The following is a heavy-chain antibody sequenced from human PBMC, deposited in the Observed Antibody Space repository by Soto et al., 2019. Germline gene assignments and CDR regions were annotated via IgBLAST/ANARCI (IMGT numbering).Heavy chain of an antibody. V-gene: IGHV1-69*01. CDR1: GGTFSNYA. D-gene: IGHD6-13*01. CDR3: ARDNPYTNSFGNWFDP. J-gene: IGHJ5*02. CDR2: IIPVFGTV. Sequence: QVRLGQSGAEVKKPGSSVKVSCMASGGTFSNYAITWLRLAPGQGIEWLGGIIPVFGTVNYAQKFQGRVTITADESTSTAYMELNRLRSEDTAVYYCARDNPYTNSFGNWFDPWGQGTLVIVS.